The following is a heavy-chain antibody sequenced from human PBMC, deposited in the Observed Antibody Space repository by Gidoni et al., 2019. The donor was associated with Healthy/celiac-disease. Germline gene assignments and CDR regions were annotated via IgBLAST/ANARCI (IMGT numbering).Heavy chain of an antibody. Sequence: QLQLQEWGPGLVKPSETLSLTCTVSGGSICSSSYYWGWIRQPPGKGLEWIVSIYYSGSTYYNPSLKSRVTISVDTSKNQFSLKLSSVTAADTAVYYCASTGGTYYDFWSGYFTSAFDIWGQGTMVTVSS. J-gene: IGHJ3*02. V-gene: IGHV4-39*01. CDR2: IYYSGST. CDR3: ASTGGTYYDFWSGYFTSAFDI. D-gene: IGHD3-3*01. CDR1: GGSICSSSYY.